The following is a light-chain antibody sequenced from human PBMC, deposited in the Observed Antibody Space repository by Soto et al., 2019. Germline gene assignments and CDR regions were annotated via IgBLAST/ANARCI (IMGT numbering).Light chain of an antibody. CDR1: SSNIGAGYD. CDR2: SNN. Sequence: QAVVTQPPSVSGAPGQRVTISCAGSSSNIGAGYDVHWYQQLPGTAPKLLIYSNNVRPSGVSDRFSGSRSGTSASLAITGVQGEDEADYYCQSYDSSLSGVIFGGGTKVTVL. CDR3: QSYDSSLSGVI. V-gene: IGLV1-40*01. J-gene: IGLJ2*01.